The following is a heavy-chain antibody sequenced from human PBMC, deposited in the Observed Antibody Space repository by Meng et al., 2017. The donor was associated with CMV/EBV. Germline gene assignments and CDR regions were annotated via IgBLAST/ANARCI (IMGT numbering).Heavy chain of an antibody. CDR2: ISGSGGST. J-gene: IGHJ4*02. CDR1: GFTFSSYA. V-gene: IGHV3-23*01. CDR3: ARGPNYDFWSGYYGGDY. Sequence: GESLKISCAASGFTFSSYAMSWVRQAPGKGLEWVSAISGSGGSTYYADSVKGRFTISRDNAKNSLYLQMNSLRAEDTAVYYCARGPNYDFWSGYYGGDYWGQGTLVTVSS. D-gene: IGHD3-3*01.